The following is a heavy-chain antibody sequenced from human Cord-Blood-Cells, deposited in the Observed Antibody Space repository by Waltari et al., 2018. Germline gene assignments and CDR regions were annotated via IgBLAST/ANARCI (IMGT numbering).Heavy chain of an antibody. CDR1: GGTFSRYA. J-gene: IGHJ3*02. CDR2: IITIFGTA. Sequence: QVQLVQSGAEVKKPVSAVKVSCKASGGTFSRYAIRWLRQAPGQGLEWMGGIITIFGTANYAQKFQGRVTITEAESTSTAYMELSSLRSEDTAVYYCAGERGGKWAFDIWGQGTMVTVSS. D-gene: IGHD3-10*01. V-gene: IGHV1-69*01. CDR3: AGERGGKWAFDI.